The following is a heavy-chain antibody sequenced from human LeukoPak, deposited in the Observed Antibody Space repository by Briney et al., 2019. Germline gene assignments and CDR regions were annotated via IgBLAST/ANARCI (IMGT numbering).Heavy chain of an antibody. CDR2: IYYSGST. D-gene: IGHD6-19*01. V-gene: IGHV4-30-4*01. CDR3: ARSSGWYYYWFDP. J-gene: IGHJ5*02. Sequence: SETLSLTCTVSGVSISSGDYYWSWIRQPPGKGLEWIGYIYYSGSTYYNPSLKSRVTISVDTSKNQFSLKLSSVTAADTAVYYCARSSGWYYYWFDPWGQGTLVTVSS. CDR1: GVSISSGDYY.